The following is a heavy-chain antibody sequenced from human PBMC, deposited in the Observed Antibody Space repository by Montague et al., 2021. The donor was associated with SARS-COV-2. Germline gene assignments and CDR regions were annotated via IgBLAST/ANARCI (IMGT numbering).Heavy chain of an antibody. V-gene: IGHV4-39*07. CDR3: AREGGWLSRGSYYFDY. CDR1: GGSISSSSYY. Sequence: SETLSLTCTVSGGSISSSSYYWGWIRQPPGKGLEWIGSINYSGSTYYNPSIKSRVTISADTYKNQFSLKLSSVTAADTAVYYCAREGGWLSRGSYYFDYWGQGTLVTVSS. J-gene: IGHJ4*02. CDR2: INYSGST. D-gene: IGHD3-22*01.